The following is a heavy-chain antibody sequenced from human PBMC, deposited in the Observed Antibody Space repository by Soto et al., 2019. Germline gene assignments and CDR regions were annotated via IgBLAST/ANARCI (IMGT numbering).Heavy chain of an antibody. Sequence: EVQLLESGGGLVQPGGSLRLSCAASGFTFSSYAMSWVRQAPGKGLEWVSAISGSGGSTYYADSVKGRFTISRDNSKDTLYLQMNSLRAEDTAVYYCAKTLYYYDSSGYQWGQGTLVTVSS. J-gene: IGHJ4*02. CDR3: AKTLYYYDSSGYQ. CDR1: GFTFSSYA. V-gene: IGHV3-23*01. D-gene: IGHD3-22*01. CDR2: ISGSGGST.